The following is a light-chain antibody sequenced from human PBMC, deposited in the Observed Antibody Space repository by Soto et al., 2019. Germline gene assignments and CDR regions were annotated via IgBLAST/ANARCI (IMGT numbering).Light chain of an antibody. CDR1: SXDIGRYNH. J-gene: IGLJ1*01. CDR2: EVT. CDR3: ASYRTINTYV. V-gene: IGLV2-14*01. Sequence: QSVLTQPASVSGSPGQSITVSCTGTSXDIGRYNHVSWYQQHPGKAPKLMISEVTNRPSGVSNRFSGSKSGNTASLTISRLQAEDEADYYCASYRTINTYVFGTGTKVTVL.